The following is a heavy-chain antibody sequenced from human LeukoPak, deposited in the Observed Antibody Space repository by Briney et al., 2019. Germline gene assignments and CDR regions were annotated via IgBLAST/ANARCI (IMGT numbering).Heavy chain of an antibody. CDR2: ISGSGGST. CDR3: VRSDSIRLGYGAFDI. D-gene: IGHD3-22*01. Sequence: GGSLILSCAASGFTFSSYARSWVRQAPGKGLEWVSTISGSGGSTYFPDSVKGRFTISRDNAKNTLYLQMNSLRVEDTALYYCVRSDSIRLGYGAFDIWGQGTMVTVSS. V-gene: IGHV3-23*01. CDR1: GFTFSSYA. J-gene: IGHJ3*02.